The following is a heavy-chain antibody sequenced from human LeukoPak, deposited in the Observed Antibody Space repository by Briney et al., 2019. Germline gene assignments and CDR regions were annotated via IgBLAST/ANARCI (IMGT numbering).Heavy chain of an antibody. CDR1: GYTFTSYG. CDR2: ISAYNGNT. Sequence: ASVKVSCKASGYTFTSYGISWVRQAPGQGLEWMGWISAYNGNTNYAQKLQGRVTMTTDTSTNTAYMELRSLRSDDTAVYYCARWVVVVPAAALDAFDIWGQGTMVTVSS. V-gene: IGHV1-18*01. CDR3: ARWVVVVPAAALDAFDI. J-gene: IGHJ3*02. D-gene: IGHD2-2*01.